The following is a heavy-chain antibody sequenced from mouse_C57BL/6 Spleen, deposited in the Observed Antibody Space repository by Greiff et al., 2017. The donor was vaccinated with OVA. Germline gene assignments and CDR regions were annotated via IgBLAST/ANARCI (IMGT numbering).Heavy chain of an antibody. CDR2: INPSTGGT. Sequence: VQLQQSGPELVKPGASVKISCKASGYSFTGYYMNWVKQRPEQSLEWIGVINPSTGGTNYNQKFKAKATLTVDKSSSTAYMQLKSLTSDDSAVYYCARDYCSSYYYDYWGQGTTLTVSS. CDR1: GYSFTGYY. CDR3: ARDYCSSYYYDY. J-gene: IGHJ2*01. D-gene: IGHD1-1*01. V-gene: IGHV1-42*01.